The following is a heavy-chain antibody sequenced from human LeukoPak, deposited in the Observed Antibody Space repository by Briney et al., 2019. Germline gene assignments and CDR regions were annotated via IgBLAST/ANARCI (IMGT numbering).Heavy chain of an antibody. J-gene: IGHJ4*02. CDR3: TTNFFETTVVTPVF. D-gene: IGHD4-23*01. V-gene: IGHV3-15*01. Sequence: GGSLRLSCAASGFTFSNAWMSWVRQAPGKGLEWVGRIKSKTDGGTTDYAAPVKGRFTISRDDSKNTLYLQMNSLKTEDTAVYYCTTNFFETTVVTPVFWGQGTLVTVSS. CDR2: IKSKTDGGTT. CDR1: GFTFSNAW.